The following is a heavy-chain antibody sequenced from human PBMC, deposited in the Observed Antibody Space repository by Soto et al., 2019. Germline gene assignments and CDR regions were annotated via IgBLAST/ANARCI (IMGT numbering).Heavy chain of an antibody. Sequence: GGSLRLSCAASGFTFSSYGMHWVRQAPGKGLEWVAVIWYDGSNKYYADSVKGRFTISRDNSKNTLYLQMNSLRAEDTAVYYCARDLSTIFPYYYGMDVWGQGTTVTVSS. CDR3: ARDLSTIFPYYYGMDV. D-gene: IGHD3-3*01. J-gene: IGHJ6*02. CDR2: IWYDGSNK. CDR1: GFTFSSYG. V-gene: IGHV3-33*01.